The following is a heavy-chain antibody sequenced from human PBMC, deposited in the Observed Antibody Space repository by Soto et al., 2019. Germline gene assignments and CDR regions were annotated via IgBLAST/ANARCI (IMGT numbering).Heavy chain of an antibody. CDR1: GYTFATYD. D-gene: IGHD6-25*01. Sequence: QVQLVQSGAEVKKPGASVKVSCKASGYTFATYDFAWVRQATGQGLEWMGWMNPNTGNTGYAQAFRVRVTMTRKTSITTAYTEMRSLSFEDTGVHISARRKERSGPYYLDYWGQGTLVTVCS. V-gene: IGHV1-8*01. CDR3: ARRKERSGPYYLDY. J-gene: IGHJ4*02. CDR2: MNPNTGNT.